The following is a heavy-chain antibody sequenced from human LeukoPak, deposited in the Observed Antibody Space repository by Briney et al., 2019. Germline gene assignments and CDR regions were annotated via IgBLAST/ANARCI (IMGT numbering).Heavy chain of an antibody. CDR2: INHSGST. Sequence: SETLSLTCAVYGGSFSGYYWSWIRQPPGKGLEWIGEINHSGSTNYNPSPKSRVTISVDTSKNQFSLKLSSVTAADTAVYYCARTTDDTAMSRVDYWGQGTLVTVSS. CDR1: GGSFSGYY. D-gene: IGHD5-18*01. J-gene: IGHJ4*02. CDR3: ARTTDDTAMSRVDY. V-gene: IGHV4-34*01.